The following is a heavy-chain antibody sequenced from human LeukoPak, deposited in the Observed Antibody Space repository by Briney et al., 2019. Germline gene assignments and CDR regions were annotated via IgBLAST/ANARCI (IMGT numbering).Heavy chain of an antibody. CDR3: ARDLSPVVRASPMGY. CDR1: GFTFTNYG. Sequence: GGSLRLSCAASGFTFTNYGMHWVRQAPGKGLEWVALITYDGYYKYYSDSVKGRFTISSDTSKNTLYLQMNSLRAEDTAVYYCARDLSPVVRASPMGYWGQGTLVTVSS. D-gene: IGHD3-10*01. J-gene: IGHJ4*02. V-gene: IGHV3-30*03. CDR2: ITYDGYYK.